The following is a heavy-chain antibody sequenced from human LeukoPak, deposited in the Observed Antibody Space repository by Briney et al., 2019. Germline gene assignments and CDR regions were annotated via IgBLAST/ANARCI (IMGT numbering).Heavy chain of an antibody. D-gene: IGHD3-16*02. CDR2: ITTGSTYI. Sequence: GGSLRLSCSASAFTFSDYTMIWVRQAPGKGLEWVSCITTGSTYIYYADSVKGRFTISRDNAKNSLYLQMTSLRAEDAAVYYCARHRTASDYWGQGTLVTVSS. CDR1: AFTFSDYT. V-gene: IGHV3-21*01. J-gene: IGHJ4*02. CDR3: ARHRTASDY.